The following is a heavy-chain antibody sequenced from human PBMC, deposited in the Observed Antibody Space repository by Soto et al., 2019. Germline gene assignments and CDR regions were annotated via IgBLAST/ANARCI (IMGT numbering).Heavy chain of an antibody. CDR3: AREHSYCSSTSCYGPYYFDY. D-gene: IGHD2-2*01. CDR2: IYYSGST. CDR1: GGSISSYY. Sequence: SETLSLTCTVSGGSISSYYWSWIRQPPGKGLEWIGYIYYSGSTNYNPSLKSRVTISVDTSKNQFSLKLSSVTAADTAVYYCAREHSYCSSTSCYGPYYFDYWGQGTLVTVSS. J-gene: IGHJ4*02. V-gene: IGHV4-59*01.